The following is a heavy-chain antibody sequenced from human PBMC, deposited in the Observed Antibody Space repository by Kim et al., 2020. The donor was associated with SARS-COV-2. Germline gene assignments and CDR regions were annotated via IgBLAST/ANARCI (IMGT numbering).Heavy chain of an antibody. CDR1: GGSISSYY. Sequence: SETLSLTCTVSGGSISSYYWSWIRQPPGKGLEWIGYIYYSGSTNYNPYLTSRVTISVDTSKNQFSLKLSSVTVPDTAVYYCARATEWLSYEYYYGMDVWGQGTRVTVSS. J-gene: IGHJ6*02. CDR2: IYYSGST. V-gene: IGHV4-59*13. CDR3: ARATEWLSYEYYYGMDV. D-gene: IGHD3-3*01.